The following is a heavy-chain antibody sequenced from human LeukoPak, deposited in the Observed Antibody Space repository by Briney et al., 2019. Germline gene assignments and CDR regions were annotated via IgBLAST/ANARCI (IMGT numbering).Heavy chain of an antibody. CDR2: IYPGDSDT. CDR3: ARTGDFWSGYYYGMDV. CDR1: GHSFTSYW. V-gene: IGHV5-51*01. J-gene: IGHJ6*02. D-gene: IGHD3-3*01. Sequence: GESLKISCKGSGHSFTSYWIGWVRQMPGKGLEWMGIIYPGDSDTRYSPSFQGQVTISADKSISTAYLQWSSLKASDTAMYYCARTGDFWSGYYYGMDVWGQGTTVTVSS.